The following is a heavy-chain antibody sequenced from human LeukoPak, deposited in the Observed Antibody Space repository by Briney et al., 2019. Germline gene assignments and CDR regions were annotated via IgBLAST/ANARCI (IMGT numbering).Heavy chain of an antibody. CDR3: ARDRKAVADYYFDY. Sequence: PSETLSLTCTVSGYSISSGYYWGWIRQPPGKGLEWIGSIYHSGSTYYNPSLKSRVTISVDTSKNQFSLKLSSVTAADTAVYYCARDRKAVADYYFDYWGQGTLVTVSS. CDR2: IYHSGST. J-gene: IGHJ4*02. CDR1: GYSISSGYY. D-gene: IGHD6-19*01. V-gene: IGHV4-38-2*02.